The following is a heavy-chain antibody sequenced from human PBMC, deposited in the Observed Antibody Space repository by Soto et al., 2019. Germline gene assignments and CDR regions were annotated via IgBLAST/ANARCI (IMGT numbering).Heavy chain of an antibody. CDR3: ARHLSVDYFDY. V-gene: IGHV4-30-2*01. CDR1: GGSISSGGYS. CDR2: VYHSGST. Sequence: TLSLTCAVSGGSISSGGYSWNWIRQPPGKGLGWIGYVYHSGSTSYNPSLKSRVTISVDKSKNQFSLKLSSVTAADTAVYYCARHLSVDYFDYWGQGALVTVSS. J-gene: IGHJ4*02.